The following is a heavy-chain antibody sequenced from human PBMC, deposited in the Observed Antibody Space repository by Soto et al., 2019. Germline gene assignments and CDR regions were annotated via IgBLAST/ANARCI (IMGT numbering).Heavy chain of an antibody. Sequence: GAAVKVSCKACGCTFTNYGIHWVRQAPGQRLEWMGWINAGNGNTKYSQKFQGRVIITRDTSASTAYMELSSLRSEDTAVFYCARAGYSSGWYHWYFDFWGRGTLVTVSS. J-gene: IGHJ2*01. CDR1: GCTFTNYG. CDR3: ARAGYSSGWYHWYFDF. V-gene: IGHV1-3*01. D-gene: IGHD6-19*01. CDR2: INAGNGNT.